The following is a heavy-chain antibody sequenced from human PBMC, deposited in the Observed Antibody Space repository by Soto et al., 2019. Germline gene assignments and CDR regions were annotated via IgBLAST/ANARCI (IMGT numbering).Heavy chain of an antibody. CDR3: ARGPLVVLNYFES. CDR2: IFPLTDIP. Sequence: QVQLVQSGTEVKKPGSSVKVSCKASGGTFRNYPINWVRQAPGQGLEWMGSIFPLTDIPDYAQNFQARLTISADKSTSKAYMKLSGLTSDDTAMYFCARGPLVVLNYFESWGQGTLVTVSS. V-gene: IGHV1-69*02. CDR1: GGTFRNYP. J-gene: IGHJ4*02. D-gene: IGHD3-3*02.